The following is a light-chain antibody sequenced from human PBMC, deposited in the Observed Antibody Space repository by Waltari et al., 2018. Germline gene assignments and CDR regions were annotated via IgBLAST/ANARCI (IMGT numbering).Light chain of an antibody. CDR2: EDT. Sequence: NVILSQPHSVSEFPGKTVTITCTASSGRIATHYVQWYQHRPGSGPTTVIYEDTQRPSGVPARFSGSIDSSSNSASLTISGLQPEDEADYYCQSYDDFDWIFGGGTKLTVL. CDR3: QSYDDFDWI. J-gene: IGLJ3*02. CDR1: SGRIATHY. V-gene: IGLV6-57*02.